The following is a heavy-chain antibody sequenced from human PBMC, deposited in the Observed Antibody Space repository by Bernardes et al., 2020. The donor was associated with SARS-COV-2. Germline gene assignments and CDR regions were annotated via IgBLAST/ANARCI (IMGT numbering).Heavy chain of an antibody. CDR2: ISWNSGSI. CDR3: AKVNAGMDV. Sequence: GGSLRLSCAASGFTFDDYAMHWVRQAPGKGLEWVSGISWNSGSIGYADSVKGRFTISRDNAKNSLYLQMNSLRAEDTALYYCAKVNAGMDVWGQGTTVTVSS. CDR1: GFTFDDYA. J-gene: IGHJ6*02. V-gene: IGHV3-9*01.